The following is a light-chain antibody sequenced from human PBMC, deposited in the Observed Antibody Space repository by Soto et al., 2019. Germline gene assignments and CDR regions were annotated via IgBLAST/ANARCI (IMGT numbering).Light chain of an antibody. Sequence: QSVLTQPPSASGTPGQRVTISCSGSSSNIGSNTVNWYQQLPGTAPKLLIYSNNQRPSGVPDRFSGSKSGTSASLAISGLQSEDEADDYCAAWDDGLNGPVFGTGTKLTVL. CDR2: SNN. CDR3: AAWDDGLNGPV. J-gene: IGLJ1*01. V-gene: IGLV1-44*01. CDR1: SSNIGSNT.